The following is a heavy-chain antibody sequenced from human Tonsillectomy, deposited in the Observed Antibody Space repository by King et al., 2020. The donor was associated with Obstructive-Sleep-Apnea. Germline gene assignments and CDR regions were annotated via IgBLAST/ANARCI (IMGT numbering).Heavy chain of an antibody. J-gene: IGHJ4*02. Sequence: QLQESGPGLVKPSQTLSLTCTVSGDSISSGDYYWSWIRQPPGKGLEWIGYIYNSGNSYYNPSLKSGVTISVDTSKNQFSLKLSSVTAAATAVYYCAREYCSGGSCSLAYWGQGTLVTVSS. D-gene: IGHD2-15*01. CDR3: AREYCSGGSCSLAY. CDR1: GDSISSGDYY. CDR2: IYNSGNS. V-gene: IGHV4-30-4*01.